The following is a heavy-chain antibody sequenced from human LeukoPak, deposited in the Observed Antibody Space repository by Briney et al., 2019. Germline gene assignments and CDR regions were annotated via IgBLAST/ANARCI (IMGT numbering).Heavy chain of an antibody. CDR1: GFTFSSYG. J-gene: IGHJ4*02. CDR2: ISYDGGNK. V-gene: IGHV3-30*18. D-gene: IGHD3-16*02. Sequence: GGSLRLSCAASGFTFSSYGMHWVRQAPGKGLEWVAVISYDGGNKYYADSVKGRFTISRDNSKNTLYLQMNSLRAEDTAVYYCAKDRGRLGELSSYWGQGTLVTVSS. CDR3: AKDRGRLGELSSY.